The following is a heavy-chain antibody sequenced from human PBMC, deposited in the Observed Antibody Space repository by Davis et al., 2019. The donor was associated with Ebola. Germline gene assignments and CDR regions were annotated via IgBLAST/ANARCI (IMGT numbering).Heavy chain of an antibody. CDR2: ISGSGGRT. CDR1: GFTFSSYA. D-gene: IGHD6-13*01. J-gene: IGHJ6*02. V-gene: IGHV3-23*01. CDR3: AKVTSSVWSLRYYGMDV. Sequence: GGSLRLSCAASGFTFSSYAMSWVRQAPGKGLEWVSAISGSGGRTYYADSVKGRFTISRDNSKNTLYLQMNSLRAEDTAVYYCAKVTSSVWSLRYYGMDVWGQGTTVTVSS.